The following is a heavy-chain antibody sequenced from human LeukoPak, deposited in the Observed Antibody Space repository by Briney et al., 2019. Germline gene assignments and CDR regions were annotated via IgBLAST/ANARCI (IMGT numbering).Heavy chain of an antibody. V-gene: IGHV3-23*01. CDR1: GFTFSTYA. D-gene: IGHD2-15*01. CDR2: ITGSGGST. Sequence: GGSLRLSCAASGFTFSTYAINWVRQAPGKGLEWVSAITGSGGSTYIADSVKGRLTISRVNSKNTLYLQMNSLRAEDTAVYYCAKATLGSCSGARCYPFDYWGQGTLVTVSS. J-gene: IGHJ4*02. CDR3: AKATLGSCSGARCYPFDY.